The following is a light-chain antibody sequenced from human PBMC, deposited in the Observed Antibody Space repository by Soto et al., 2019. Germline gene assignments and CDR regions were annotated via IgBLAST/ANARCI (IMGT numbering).Light chain of an antibody. V-gene: IGKV3-11*01. J-gene: IGKJ4*01. CDR1: QSVSSK. CDR3: QQRSHWPSLT. Sequence: EIVLTQSPGTLSLSPGEGATLSCRASQSVSSKLAWYQQKPGQAPRLLIYGASNRATGIPDRFSGSGSGTDFPLTITSLEPEDFAVYFCQQRSHWPSLTFGGGTKV. CDR2: GAS.